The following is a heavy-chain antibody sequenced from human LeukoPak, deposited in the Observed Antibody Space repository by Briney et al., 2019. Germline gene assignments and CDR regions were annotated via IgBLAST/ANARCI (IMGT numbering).Heavy chain of an antibody. D-gene: IGHD3-3*01. CDR2: IYYSGST. CDR3: ARVCYDFWGGYCPDDY. CDR1: GGSISSYY. J-gene: IGHJ4*02. Sequence: SETLSLTCTVSGGSISSYYWSWIRQPPGKGLEWIGYIYYSGSTYYNPSLKSRVTISVDTSKNQFSLKLSSVTAADTAVYYCARVCYDFWGGYCPDDYWGQGTLVTVSS. V-gene: IGHV4-59*08.